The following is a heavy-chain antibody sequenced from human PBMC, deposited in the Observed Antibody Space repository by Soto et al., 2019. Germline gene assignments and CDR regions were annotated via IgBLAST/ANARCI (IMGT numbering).Heavy chain of an antibody. D-gene: IGHD2-15*01. V-gene: IGHV5-51*01. CDR1: GYSFTSYW. J-gene: IGHJ5*02. Sequence: PGESLKISCKGSGYSFTSYWIGWVRQMPGKGLEWMGIIYPGDSDTRYSPSFQGQVTISADKSISTAYLQWSSLKALDTAMYYCARRPGYCSGGSCYSGNWFDPWGQGTLVTVS. CDR2: IYPGDSDT. CDR3: ARRPGYCSGGSCYSGNWFDP.